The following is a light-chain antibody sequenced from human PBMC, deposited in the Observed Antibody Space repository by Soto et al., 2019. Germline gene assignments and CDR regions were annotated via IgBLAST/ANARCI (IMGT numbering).Light chain of an antibody. Sequence: ALTQPRSVSGSPGQSVTISCTGTSSDVGGYNSVSWYQQHPDKAPKFMIYDVSKRPSGVPDRFSGSKSGNTASLTISGLQAEDEADYYCCSYAGSDTHYVFGTGTKVTVL. J-gene: IGLJ1*01. CDR3: CSYAGSDTHYV. V-gene: IGLV2-11*01. CDR2: DVS. CDR1: SSDVGGYNS.